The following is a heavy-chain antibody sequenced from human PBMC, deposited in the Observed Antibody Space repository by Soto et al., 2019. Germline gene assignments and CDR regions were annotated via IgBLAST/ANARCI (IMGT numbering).Heavy chain of an antibody. CDR1: GGSISSGGYY. CDR3: ARGIGYSSSSGWFDP. D-gene: IGHD6-6*01. J-gene: IGHJ5*02. V-gene: IGHV4-31*03. Sequence: PSETLSLTCTVSGGSISSGGYYWSWIRQHPGKGLEWIGYIYYSGSTYYNPSLKSRVTISVDTSKNQFSLKLSSVTAADKAVYYCARGIGYSSSSGWFDPWGQGTLVTVSS. CDR2: IYYSGST.